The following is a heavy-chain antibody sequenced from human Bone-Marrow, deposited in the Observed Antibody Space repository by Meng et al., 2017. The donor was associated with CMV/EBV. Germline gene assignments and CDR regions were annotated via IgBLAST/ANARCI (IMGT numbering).Heavy chain of an antibody. CDR2: IIPILGIA. J-gene: IGHJ4*02. CDR3: EREPYYDFWSGYYDY. V-gene: IGHV1-69*04. D-gene: IGHD3-3*01. Sequence: SVKVSCKAPGGTFSSYTISWVRQAPGQGLEWMGRIIPILGIANYAQKCQGRVTITANKSTSTAYMELSSMRSEDTAVYYCEREPYYDFWSGYYDYWGQGMLVTVSS. CDR1: GGTFSSYT.